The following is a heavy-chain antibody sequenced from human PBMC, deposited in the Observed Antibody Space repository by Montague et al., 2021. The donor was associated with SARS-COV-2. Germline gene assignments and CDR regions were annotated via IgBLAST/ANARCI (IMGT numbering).Heavy chain of an antibody. D-gene: IGHD3-3*01. CDR3: ARGTGVDIILAIYYYYGMDV. J-gene: IGHJ6*02. CDR2: INHSGST. Sequence: SETLSLTCAVYGGSFSGYYWSWIRQPPGKGLEWIGEINHSGSTNYNPSLKSRVTISVDTSKNQFSLKLSSVTAADTAVYFCARGTGVDIILAIYYYYGMDVWGQGTTVTVSS. V-gene: IGHV4-34*01. CDR1: GGSFSGYY.